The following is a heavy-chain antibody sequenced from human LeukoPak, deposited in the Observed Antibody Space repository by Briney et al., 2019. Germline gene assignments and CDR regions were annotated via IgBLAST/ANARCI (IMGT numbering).Heavy chain of an antibody. CDR2: ISGSGGST. CDR3: AKGSLDSSGYYAY. Sequence: GGSLRLSCAASGFTFSSYAMSWVRQAPGKGLEWVSAISGSGGSTYYADSVKGRFTISRDNSKNTLYLQMNGLRAEDTAVYYCAKGSLDSSGYYAYWGQGTLVTVSS. V-gene: IGHV3-23*01. CDR1: GFTFSSYA. D-gene: IGHD3-22*01. J-gene: IGHJ4*02.